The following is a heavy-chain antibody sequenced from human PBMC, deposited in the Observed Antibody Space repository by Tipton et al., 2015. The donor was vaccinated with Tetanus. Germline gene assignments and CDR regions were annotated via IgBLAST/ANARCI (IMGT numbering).Heavy chain of an antibody. CDR3: AREVPAAGHFDS. J-gene: IGHJ4*02. V-gene: IGHV4-59*01. D-gene: IGHD2-2*01. CDR1: ALTFNTFG. Sequence: LRLSCAVSALTFNTFGVHWVRQPPGKGLEWIGYVYYNGNTHYNPALKSRVTISVDTSKNQFSLKLSSVTAADTAIYYCAREVPAAGHFDSWGQGTLVTVSA. CDR2: VYYNGNT.